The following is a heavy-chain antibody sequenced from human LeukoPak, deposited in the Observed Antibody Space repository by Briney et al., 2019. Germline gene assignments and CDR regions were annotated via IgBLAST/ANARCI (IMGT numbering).Heavy chain of an antibody. Sequence: PSETLSPTCTVSGGSISSSSYYWGWIRQPPGKGLEWIGSIYYSGSTYYNPSLKSRVTISVDTSKNQFSLKLSSVTAADTAVYYCARHGLGYYPYYFDYWGQGTLVTVSS. J-gene: IGHJ4*02. CDR1: GGSISSSSYY. V-gene: IGHV4-39*01. D-gene: IGHD3-22*01. CDR3: ARHGLGYYPYYFDY. CDR2: IYYSGST.